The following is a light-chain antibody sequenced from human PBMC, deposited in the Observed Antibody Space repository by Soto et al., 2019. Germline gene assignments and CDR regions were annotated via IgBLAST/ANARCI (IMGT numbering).Light chain of an antibody. J-gene: IGLJ2*01. CDR1: SSNIGKNY. CDR2: NIN. V-gene: IGLV1-47*01. Sequence: QSVLTQPPSASGAPGQRVTISCSGGSSNIGKNYVYWYQQLPGAAPKLLIYNINQRPSGVPDRFSASKSGTSASLAISGLRSEDEADYHCAAWDDSLNGVAFGGGTKLTVL. CDR3: AAWDDSLNGVA.